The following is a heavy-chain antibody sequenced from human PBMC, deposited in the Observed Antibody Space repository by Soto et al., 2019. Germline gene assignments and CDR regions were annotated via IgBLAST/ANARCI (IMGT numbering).Heavy chain of an antibody. V-gene: IGHV4-30-4*01. CDR3: ARGGREYGSSWYLARFDP. D-gene: IGHD6-13*01. CDR2: IYYSGST. J-gene: IGHJ5*02. Sequence: PPETLSLTCTVSGGSISSGDYYWSWIRQPPGKGLEWIGYIYYSGSTYYNPSLKSRVTISVDTSKNQFSLKLSSVTAADTAVYYCARGGREYGSSWYLARFDPWGQGTLVTVSS. CDR1: GGSISSGDYY.